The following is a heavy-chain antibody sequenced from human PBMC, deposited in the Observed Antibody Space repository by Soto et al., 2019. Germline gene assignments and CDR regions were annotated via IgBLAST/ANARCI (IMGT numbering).Heavy chain of an antibody. CDR3: ASEYSSSSSYYYYGMDV. CDR1: GGSISSSSYY. D-gene: IGHD6-6*01. J-gene: IGHJ6*02. CDR2: IYYSGST. Sequence: SETLSLTCTVSGGSISSSSYYWGWIRQPPGKGLEWIGSIYYSGSTYYNPSLKSRVTISVDTSKNQFSLKLSSVTAADTAVYYCASEYSSSSSYYYYGMDVWGQGTTVTVSS. V-gene: IGHV4-39*01.